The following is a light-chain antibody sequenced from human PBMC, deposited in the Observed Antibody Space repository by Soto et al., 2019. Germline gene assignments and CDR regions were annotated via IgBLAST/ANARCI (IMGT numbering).Light chain of an antibody. V-gene: IGLV2-14*03. J-gene: IGLJ3*02. CDR3: SSYTSSRTRV. Sequence: QSALTQPASVSGSPGQSITISCTGTSSDVGGYSYVAWYQHHPGKAPKLIIYDVYNRPSGVSNRFSASKSDNTASLTISGLQAEDEADYYCSSYTSSRTRVFGGGTKVNVL. CDR2: DVY. CDR1: SSDVGGYSY.